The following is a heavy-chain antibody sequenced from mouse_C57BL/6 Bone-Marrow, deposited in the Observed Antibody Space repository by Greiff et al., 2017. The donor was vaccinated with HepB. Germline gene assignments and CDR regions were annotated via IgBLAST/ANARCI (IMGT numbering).Heavy chain of an antibody. Sequence: QVQLQQSGAELMKPGASVKLSCKATGYTFTGYWIEWVKQRPGHGLEWIGEILPGSGSTNYKEKFKGKATLTADTSSNTAYMQLSSLTTEDSAIYYCARGTIYDGYYEFAYWGPGTLVTVSA. J-gene: IGHJ3*01. D-gene: IGHD2-3*01. CDR2: ILPGSGST. V-gene: IGHV1-9*01. CDR3: ARGTIYDGYYEFAY. CDR1: GYTFTGYW.